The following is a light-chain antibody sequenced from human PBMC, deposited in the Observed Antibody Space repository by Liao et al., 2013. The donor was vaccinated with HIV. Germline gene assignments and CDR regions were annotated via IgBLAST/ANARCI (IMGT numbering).Light chain of an antibody. V-gene: IGLV3-1*01. CDR1: KLGDKY. CDR2: HDN. CDR3: QVWDSSSDHPYV. J-gene: IGLJ1*01. Sequence: SYELTQAPSVSVSPGQTASITCSGDKLGDKYVCWYQQKAGLSPVLVIYHDNRRPSGIPERLSASKSGNTATLTISRVEAADEADYYCQVWDSSSDHPYVFGTGTKLSVL.